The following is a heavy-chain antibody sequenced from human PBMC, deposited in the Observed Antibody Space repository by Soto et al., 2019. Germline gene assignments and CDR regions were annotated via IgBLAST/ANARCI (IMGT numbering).Heavy chain of an antibody. Sequence: ATVKVSCKASGGTFSSYAISWVRQAPGQGLEWMGGIIPIFGTANYAQKFQGRVTITADESTSTAYMELSSLRSEDTAAYYCASTGAAAETGPLDYWGQGTLVTVSS. J-gene: IGHJ4*02. CDR3: ASTGAAAETGPLDY. CDR2: IIPIFGTA. D-gene: IGHD6-13*01. V-gene: IGHV1-69*01. CDR1: GGTFSSYA.